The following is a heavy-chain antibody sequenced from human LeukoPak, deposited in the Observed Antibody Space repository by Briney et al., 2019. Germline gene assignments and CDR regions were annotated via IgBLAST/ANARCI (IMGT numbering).Heavy chain of an antibody. J-gene: IGHJ4*02. CDR1: GFTFSSYA. CDR3: AKVGVVVVPAAPTGFDY. D-gene: IGHD2-2*01. V-gene: IGHV3-23*01. CDR2: ISGSGGST. Sequence: GGSLRLSCAASGFTFSSYAMSWVRQAPGKGLEWVSAISGSGGSTYYADSVKGRFTISRDNSKNTLYLQMNSLRAEDTAVYYCAKVGVVVVPAAPTGFDYWGQGTLVTVSS.